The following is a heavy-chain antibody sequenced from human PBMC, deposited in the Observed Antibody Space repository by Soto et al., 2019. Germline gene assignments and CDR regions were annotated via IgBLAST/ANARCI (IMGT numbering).Heavy chain of an antibody. J-gene: IGHJ6*03. CDR1: GFTFSSYA. Sequence: GGSLRLSCAASGFTFSSYAMSWVRQAPGKGLEWVSAISGSGGSTYYADSVKGRFTISRDNSKNTLYLQMNSLRAEDTAVYYCAKEGIAARGYYYYYMDVWGKGTTVTVSS. V-gene: IGHV3-23*01. D-gene: IGHD6-6*01. CDR2: ISGSGGST. CDR3: AKEGIAARGYYYYYMDV.